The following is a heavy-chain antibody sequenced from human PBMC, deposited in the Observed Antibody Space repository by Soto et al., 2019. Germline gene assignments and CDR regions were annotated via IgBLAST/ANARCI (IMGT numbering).Heavy chain of an antibody. Sequence: EVQLVESGGGLVQPGGSLRLSCVASGIPVSSNYMTWVRQAPGKGLEWVSVLHSGGDTYYANSVKGRFTISRHDSTNTLYLQMNSLTPEDTAVYYCARAGPYSYASRMDVWGQGTTVTVSS. CDR1: GIPVSSNY. CDR2: LHSGGDT. D-gene: IGHD3-10*01. V-gene: IGHV3-53*04. J-gene: IGHJ6*02. CDR3: ARAGPYSYASRMDV.